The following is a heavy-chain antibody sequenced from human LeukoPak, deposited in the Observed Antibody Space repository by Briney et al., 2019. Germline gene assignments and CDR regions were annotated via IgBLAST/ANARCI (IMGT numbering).Heavy chain of an antibody. D-gene: IGHD3-9*01. CDR1: GFIFSTNA. Sequence: SGGSLRLSCAASGFIFSTNAMNWVRQAPGKGLEWVAGISGIGDTTFYSDPVKGRFTISRDNSKNTLYLQMNSLRAEDTAVYYCAKVAESGTYYDILTGYHFDYWGQGTLVTVSS. J-gene: IGHJ4*02. CDR2: ISGIGDTT. CDR3: AKVAESGTYYDILTGYHFDY. V-gene: IGHV3-23*01.